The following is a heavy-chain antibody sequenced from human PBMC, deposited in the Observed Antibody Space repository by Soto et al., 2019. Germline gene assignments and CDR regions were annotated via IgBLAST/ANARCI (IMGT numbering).Heavy chain of an antibody. CDR2: ISSSGSTI. J-gene: IGHJ6*02. Sequence: QVQLVESGGGLVKPGGSLRLSCAASGFTFSDYYMSWIRQAPGKGLEWVSYISSSGSTIYYADSVKGRFTISRDNAKNSLYLQMNSLRAEDTAVYYCARGYCGGDCYSKEYYYYGMDVWGQGTTVTVSS. V-gene: IGHV3-11*01. D-gene: IGHD2-21*02. CDR1: GFTFSDYY. CDR3: ARGYCGGDCYSKEYYYYGMDV.